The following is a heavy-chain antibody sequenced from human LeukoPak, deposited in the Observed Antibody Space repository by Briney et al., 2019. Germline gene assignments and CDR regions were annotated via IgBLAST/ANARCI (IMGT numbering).Heavy chain of an antibody. D-gene: IGHD3-10*01. Sequence: GGSLRLSCAASGFTFSSYAMSWVRQAPGKGLEWVSAISGSGGSTYYADSMKGRFTISRDNSKNTLYLQMNSLRAEDTAVYYCAKRDGITMVRGVGIDYWGQGTLVTVSS. CDR1: GFTFSSYA. V-gene: IGHV3-23*01. CDR2: ISGSGGST. J-gene: IGHJ4*02. CDR3: AKRDGITMVRGVGIDY.